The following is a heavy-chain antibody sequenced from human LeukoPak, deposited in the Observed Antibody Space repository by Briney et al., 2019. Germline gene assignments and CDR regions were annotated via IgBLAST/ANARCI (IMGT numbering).Heavy chain of an antibody. CDR3: ARVTGYRIEDYFDY. V-gene: IGHV4-59*01. J-gene: IGHJ4*02. D-gene: IGHD6-13*01. CDR1: GGSISSYY. CDR2: IYYSGST. Sequence: SETLSLTCTVSGGSISSYYWNWIRQPPGKGLEWSEYIYYSGSTNYNPSLKSRVTISVETSKNEFSLKLRSVTAADTAVYYCARVTGYRIEDYFDYWGQGTLVTVSS.